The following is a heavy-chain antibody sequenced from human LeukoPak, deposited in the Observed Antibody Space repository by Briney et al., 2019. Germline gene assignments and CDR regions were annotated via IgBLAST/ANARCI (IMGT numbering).Heavy chain of an antibody. D-gene: IGHD4-17*01. CDR1: GFTFSSYA. V-gene: IGHV3-23*01. CDR2: ISGSGGTT. CDR3: ARDQGGDYDY. J-gene: IGHJ4*02. Sequence: GGSLRLSCTTSGFTFSSYAMSWVRQAPGKGLEWVSAISGSGGTTYYADSMKGRFTISRDNSKNTLYLQMNNLRAEDTAVYYCARDQGGDYDYWGQGTLVTVSS.